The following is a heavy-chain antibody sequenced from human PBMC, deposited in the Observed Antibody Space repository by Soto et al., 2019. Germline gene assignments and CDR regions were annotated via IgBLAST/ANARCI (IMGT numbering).Heavy chain of an antibody. D-gene: IGHD3-9*01. J-gene: IGHJ4*02. CDR2: ISYDGSNK. Sequence: GGSLRLSCAASGFTFSSYGMHWVRQAPGKGLEWVAVISYDGSNKYYADSVKGRFTISRDNSKNTLYLQMNSLRAEDTAVYYCAKDGSRYFDWLSGYWGQGTLVTVSS. CDR1: GFTFSSYG. V-gene: IGHV3-30*18. CDR3: AKDGSRYFDWLSGY.